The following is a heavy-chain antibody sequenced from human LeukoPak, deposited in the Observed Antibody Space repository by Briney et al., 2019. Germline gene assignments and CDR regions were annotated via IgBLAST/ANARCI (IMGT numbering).Heavy chain of an antibody. CDR2: INPNSGGT. CDR1: GYTFTGYY. CDR3: ARDRFTMVRGVNFDY. V-gene: IGHV1-2*02. J-gene: IGHJ4*02. D-gene: IGHD3-10*01. Sequence: ASVKVSCKASGYTFTGYYMHWVRQPPGQGREWMGWINPNSGGTNYAQKFQGRVTMTRDTSISTAYMELSRLRSDDTAVYYCARDRFTMVRGVNFDYWGQGTLVTVSS.